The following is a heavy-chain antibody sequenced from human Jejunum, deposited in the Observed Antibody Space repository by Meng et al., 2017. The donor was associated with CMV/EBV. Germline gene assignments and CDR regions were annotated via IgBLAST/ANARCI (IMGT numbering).Heavy chain of an antibody. CDR1: GSSYN. J-gene: IGHJ4*02. V-gene: IGHV4-39*07. CDR3: ARDLFKAYFYDTSGYPGFDS. D-gene: IGHD3-22*01. Sequence: GSSYNWGWVRQSRGQGLQWIGRIFYSGTAYYNPSLKSRVTMAVDTSKNQFSLNLTSVTAADTAIYYCARDLFKAYFYDTSGYPGFDSWGQGTLVTVSS. CDR2: IFYSGTA.